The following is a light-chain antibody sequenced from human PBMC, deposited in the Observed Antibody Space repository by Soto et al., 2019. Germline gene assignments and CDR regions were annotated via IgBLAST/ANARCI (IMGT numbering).Light chain of an antibody. CDR3: QQYGSSPGWT. V-gene: IGKV3-20*01. Sequence: EIVLTQSPGTLSLSPGERATLSCRASQSVSSTYFAWYQQKPGQAPRLLIYGASSRATGIPDRFSGSGSGTDFTLTISRLEPEDFAVYYCQQYGSSPGWTFGQGTKVEIK. CDR1: QSVSSTY. CDR2: GAS. J-gene: IGKJ1*01.